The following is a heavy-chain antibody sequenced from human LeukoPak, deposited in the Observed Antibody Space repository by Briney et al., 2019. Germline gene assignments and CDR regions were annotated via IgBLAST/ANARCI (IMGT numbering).Heavy chain of an antibody. CDR2: ISAYNGNT. Sequence: ASVNVSCKASGYTFTSYGISWVRQAPGQGLEGMGWISAYNGNTNYAQKLQGRVTMTTDTSTSTAYMELRSLRSDDPAVYYCARGGYYYDSSGYPGGAFDIWGQGTMVTVSS. D-gene: IGHD3-22*01. V-gene: IGHV1-18*01. CDR3: ARGGYYYDSSGYPGGAFDI. J-gene: IGHJ3*02. CDR1: GYTFTSYG.